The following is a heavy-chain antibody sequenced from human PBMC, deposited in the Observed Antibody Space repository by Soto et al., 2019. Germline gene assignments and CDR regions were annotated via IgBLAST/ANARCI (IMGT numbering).Heavy chain of an antibody. D-gene: IGHD3-3*01. CDR2: INTDNGNT. J-gene: IGHJ6*02. CDR1: GYTYTKSG. Sequence: ASVKGSCKTSGYTYTKSGVIWVRQAPGQGLEWLGWINTDNGNTNYAQHLQGRVTLTTDTSTSTAYMDLRSLRSDDTAVYYCARDQGITTFGVYSMYYYGMDVWGPGTTVTVSS. CDR3: ARDQGITTFGVYSMYYYGMDV. V-gene: IGHV1-18*01.